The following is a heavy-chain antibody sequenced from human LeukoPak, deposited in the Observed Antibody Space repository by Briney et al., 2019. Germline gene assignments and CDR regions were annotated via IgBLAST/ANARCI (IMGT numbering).Heavy chain of an antibody. CDR3: AKDNRYYGSGSSFDY. CDR2: ISGSGGST. CDR1: GFTLSSYA. Sequence: QPGGSLRLSCAASGFTLSSYAMSWVRQAPGKGLEWVSAISGSGGSTYYADSVKGRFTISRDNSKNTLYLQMNSLRAEDTAVYYCAKDNRYYGSGSSFDYWGQGTLVTVSS. J-gene: IGHJ4*02. V-gene: IGHV3-23*01. D-gene: IGHD3-10*01.